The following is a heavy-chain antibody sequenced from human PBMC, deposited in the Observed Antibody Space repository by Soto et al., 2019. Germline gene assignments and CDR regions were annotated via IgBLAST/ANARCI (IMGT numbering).Heavy chain of an antibody. CDR3: ARGEPRGGRVLRFLAWLLYGMDV. CDR2: IIPIFGTA. J-gene: IGHJ6*02. V-gene: IGHV1-69*06. D-gene: IGHD3-3*01. CDR1: GGTFSSYA. Sequence: GASVKVSCKASGGTFSSYAISWVRQAPGQGLEWMGGIIPIFGTANYAQKFQGRVTITADKSTSTAYMELSSLRSEDTAVYYCARGEPRGGRVLRFLAWLLYGMDVWGQGTTVTVSS.